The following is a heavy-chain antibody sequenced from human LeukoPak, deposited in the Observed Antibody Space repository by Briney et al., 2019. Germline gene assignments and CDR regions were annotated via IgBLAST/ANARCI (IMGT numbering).Heavy chain of an antibody. CDR3: ARVGPTSCGGSCPFDY. D-gene: IGHD2-21*01. CDR2: ISGDGGST. V-gene: IGHV3-43*02. Sequence: PGGSLGLSCAASGFTFDDYAMHWVRQAPGKGLEWVSLISGDGGSTYYADSVKGRFTISRDNAKNSLYLQMNSLRAEDTAVYYCARVGPTSCGGSCPFDYWRQGTLVTVSS. CDR1: GFTFDDYA. J-gene: IGHJ4*02.